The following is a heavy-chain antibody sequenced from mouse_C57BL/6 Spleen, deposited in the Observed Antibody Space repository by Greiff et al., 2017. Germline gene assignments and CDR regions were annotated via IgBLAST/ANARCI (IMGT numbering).Heavy chain of an antibody. V-gene: IGHV2-6*01. Sequence: VQGVESGPGLVAPSQSLSITCTVSGFSLTSYGVDWVRQSPGKGLEWLGVIWGVGSTNYNSAPKSRLSISKDNSKSQVFLKMNSLQTDDTAMYYWASGGYSNYSYYAMDYWGQGTSVTVSS. D-gene: IGHD2-5*01. CDR1: GFSLTSYG. CDR3: ASGGYSNYSYYAMDY. J-gene: IGHJ4*01. CDR2: IWGVGST.